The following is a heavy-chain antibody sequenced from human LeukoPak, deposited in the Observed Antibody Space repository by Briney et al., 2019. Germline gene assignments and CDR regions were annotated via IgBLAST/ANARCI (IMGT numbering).Heavy chain of an antibody. CDR1: GFTFSSYG. Sequence: PGRSLRLSCAASGFTFSSYGMHWVRQAPGKGLEWVAFIRRDESDKYYTDSVKGRFTISRDNSKNTMYLQMNNLRPEDTAVYYCTREGDFDYWGQGILVTVSS. CDR2: IRRDESDK. D-gene: IGHD1-26*01. CDR3: TREGDFDY. J-gene: IGHJ4*02. V-gene: IGHV3-33*08.